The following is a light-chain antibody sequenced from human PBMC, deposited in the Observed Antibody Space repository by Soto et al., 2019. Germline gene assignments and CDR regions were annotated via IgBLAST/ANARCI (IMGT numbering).Light chain of an antibody. J-gene: IGLJ1*01. CDR1: SSDVGAYNY. CDR3: SSYASTSTAV. CDR2: EVN. V-gene: IGLV2-14*01. Sequence: QSALTQPASVSVSPGQSITISCTRTSSDVGAYNYVSWYQQHPGKAPKLMIYEVNYRPSGVSNRFSGSKSGITASLTISGLQAEDEADYYCSSYASTSTAVFGTGTKVTVL.